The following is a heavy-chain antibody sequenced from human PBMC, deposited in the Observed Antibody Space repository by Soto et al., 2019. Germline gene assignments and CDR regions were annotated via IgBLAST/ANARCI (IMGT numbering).Heavy chain of an antibody. D-gene: IGHD3-16*01. Sequence: TSETLSLTCAVSGDSISSTNWWSWVRQSPGKGLERIGEIYHSGTTSYNPSLKSRVTMSVDKSKNQFSLKMRSVTAADTALYFCARDLAPTGSYAHWGQGALVTVSS. CDR1: GDSISSTNW. CDR2: IYHSGTT. V-gene: IGHV4-4*02. CDR3: ARDLAPTGSYAH. J-gene: IGHJ4*02.